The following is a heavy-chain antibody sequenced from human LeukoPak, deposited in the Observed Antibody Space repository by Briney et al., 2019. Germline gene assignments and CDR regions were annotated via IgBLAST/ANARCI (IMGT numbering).Heavy chain of an antibody. V-gene: IGHV3-23*01. CDR3: AKDEAGYYGSGTFDY. D-gene: IGHD3-10*01. CDR2: ISGSGGST. J-gene: IGHJ4*02. Sequence: GPSLRLSCAASGFTFSYYGMHWVRQAPGKGLEWVSAISGSGGSTYYADSVKGRFTIPRDNSKNTLYLQMNSLRAEDTAVYYCAKDEAGYYGSGTFDYWGQGTLVTVSS. CDR1: GFTFSYYG.